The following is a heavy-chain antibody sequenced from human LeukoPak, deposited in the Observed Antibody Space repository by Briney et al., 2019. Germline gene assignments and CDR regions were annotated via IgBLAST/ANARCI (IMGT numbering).Heavy chain of an antibody. Sequence: GGSLRLSSSASGFTFSSYPMHWVRQAPGKGLEYVSAISSNGGSTHYADSVKGRFTISRDNSNNTLSLQMNGLRVEDTAVYYCARPDDSESFYRANHYWGRGTLVTVS. J-gene: IGHJ4*02. CDR1: GFTFSSYP. D-gene: IGHD3-10*01. CDR2: ISSNGGST. V-gene: IGHV3-64*04. CDR3: ARPDDSESFYRANHY.